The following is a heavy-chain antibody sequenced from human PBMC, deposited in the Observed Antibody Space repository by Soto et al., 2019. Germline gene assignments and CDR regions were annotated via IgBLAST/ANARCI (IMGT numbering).Heavy chain of an antibody. Sequence: SGPTLVNPTQTLTLTCTFSGFSLTTIGVGVGWIRQPPGKALEWLAILYWNDDKRYSPSLSSRLTVTKDTSKNQVVLTMTNMDPVDTAIYYCAHTKRITIIEGGPGWHSALWGRGPL. D-gene: IGHD3-22*01. CDR1: GFSLTTIGVG. J-gene: IGHJ2*01. CDR2: LYWNDDK. CDR3: AHTKRITIIEGGPGWHSAL. V-gene: IGHV2-5*01.